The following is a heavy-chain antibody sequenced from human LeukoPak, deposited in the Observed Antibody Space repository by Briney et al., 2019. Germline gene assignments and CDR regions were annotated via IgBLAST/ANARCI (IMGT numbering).Heavy chain of an antibody. Sequence: ASVKVSCKASGYTFTSYDINWVRQATGQGLEWMGWMNPNSGNTGYAQKFQGRVTMTRNTSISTAYMGLSSLRSEDTAVYYCARGGSDLSAQDYYYYVDVWGKGTTVTVSS. V-gene: IGHV1-8*01. CDR1: GYTFTSYD. CDR3: ARGGSDLSAQDYYYYVDV. CDR2: MNPNSGNT. J-gene: IGHJ6*03.